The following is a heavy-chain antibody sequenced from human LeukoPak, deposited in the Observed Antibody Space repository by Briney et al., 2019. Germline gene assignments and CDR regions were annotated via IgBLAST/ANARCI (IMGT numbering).Heavy chain of an antibody. CDR2: ISSSGSTI. D-gene: IGHD6-19*01. Sequence: KPGGSLRLSCAASGFTFSDYYMSWIRQAPGKGLEWVSYISSSGSTIYYADSVKGRFTISRDNAKNSLYLQMNSLRAEDTAVYHCARWIGDSSGWYRGDYYYYYYMDVWGKGTTVTISS. CDR3: ARWIGDSSGWYRGDYYYYYYMDV. V-gene: IGHV3-11*01. J-gene: IGHJ6*03. CDR1: GFTFSDYY.